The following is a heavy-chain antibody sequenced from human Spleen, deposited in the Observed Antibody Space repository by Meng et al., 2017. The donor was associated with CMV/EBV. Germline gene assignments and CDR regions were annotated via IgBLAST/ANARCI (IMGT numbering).Heavy chain of an antibody. CDR2: ISATGGST. CDR1: GFTFNNYA. V-gene: IGHV3-23*01. J-gene: IGHJ4*02. Sequence: GFTFNNYAMSWVRQAPGKGLEWVSSISATGGSTDYADSVKGRFTISRDNSKNTLYLQMNSLRAEDTAIYYCAKASRNAVAPKYYFDYWGQGTLVTVSS. CDR3: AKASRNAVAPKYYFDY. D-gene: IGHD2-2*01.